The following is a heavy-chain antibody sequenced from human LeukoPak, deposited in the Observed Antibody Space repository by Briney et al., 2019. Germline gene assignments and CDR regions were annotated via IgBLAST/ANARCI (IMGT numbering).Heavy chain of an antibody. D-gene: IGHD3-22*01. CDR3: ARAGYDSSGYYYGIDAFDI. J-gene: IGHJ3*02. CDR1: GFTFSAYW. CDR2: IKQDGSVI. V-gene: IGHV3-7*03. Sequence: GGSLRLSCAASGFTFSAYWMSWVRQAPGKGLEWVANIKQDGSVIYYADSVKGRFTIARDNAKNSLYLQMNSLRAEDTAVYYCARAGYDSSGYYYGIDAFDIWGQGTMVTVSS.